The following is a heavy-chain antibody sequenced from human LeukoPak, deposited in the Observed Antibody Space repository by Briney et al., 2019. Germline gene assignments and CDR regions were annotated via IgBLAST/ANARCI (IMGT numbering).Heavy chain of an antibody. Sequence: SGGSLRLSCAASGFTFSSCWMSWVRQAPGKGLEWVANIKQDGSEKYYVDSVKGRFTISRDNAKNSLYLQMNSLRAEDTAVHYCASDREYYYGSGSFDYWGQGTLVTVSS. V-gene: IGHV3-7*04. J-gene: IGHJ4*02. CDR3: ASDREYYYGSGSFDY. CDR2: IKQDGSEK. D-gene: IGHD3-10*01. CDR1: GFTFSSCW.